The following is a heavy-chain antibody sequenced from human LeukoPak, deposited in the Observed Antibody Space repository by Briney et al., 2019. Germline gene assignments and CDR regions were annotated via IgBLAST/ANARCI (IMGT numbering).Heavy chain of an antibody. CDR2: IYYSGST. V-gene: IGHV4-39*01. CDR3: AMIAVAGSYYFDY. D-gene: IGHD6-19*01. J-gene: IGHJ4*02. Sequence: PSETLSLTCTVSGGSISSSSYYWGWIRQPPGKGLEWIGSIYYSGSTYYNPSLKSPVTISVDTSKNQFSLKLSSVTAADTAVYYCAMIAVAGSYYFDYWGQGTLVTVSS. CDR1: GGSISSSSYY.